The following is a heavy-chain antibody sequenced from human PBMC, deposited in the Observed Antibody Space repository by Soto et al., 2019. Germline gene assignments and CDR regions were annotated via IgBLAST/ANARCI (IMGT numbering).Heavy chain of an antibody. Sequence: PGGSLRLSCAASGFTFSNYWMHWVRQAPGKGLVWVSRINSDESSRNYADSVKGRFTISRDNAKNTLYLQMNSLRAEDTAVYYCARGPSGQLGNWLASWGEGTLVTVSS. J-gene: IGHJ5*01. CDR2: INSDESSR. CDR3: ARGPSGQLGNWLAS. D-gene: IGHD6-13*01. CDR1: GFTFSNYW. V-gene: IGHV3-74*01.